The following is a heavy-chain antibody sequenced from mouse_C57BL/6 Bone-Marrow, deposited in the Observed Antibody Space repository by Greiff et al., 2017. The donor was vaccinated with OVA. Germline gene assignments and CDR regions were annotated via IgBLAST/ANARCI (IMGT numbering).Heavy chain of an antibody. CDR1: GFTFSDYG. CDR2: ISSGSSTN. Sequence: EVHLVESGGGLVKPGGSLKLSCAASGFTFSDYGMHWVRQAPEKGLEWVAYISSGSSTNYYADTVKGRFTISRDNAKNTLFLQMTSLRSDDTAMYYCASPGDDYIALFDYWGQGTTLTVSS. CDR3: ASPGDDYIALFDY. J-gene: IGHJ2*01. D-gene: IGHD2-4*01. V-gene: IGHV5-17*01.